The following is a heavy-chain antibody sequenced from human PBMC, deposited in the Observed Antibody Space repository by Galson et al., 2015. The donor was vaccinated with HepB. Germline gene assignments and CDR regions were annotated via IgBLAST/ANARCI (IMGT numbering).Heavy chain of an antibody. D-gene: IGHD1-26*01. V-gene: IGHV3-33*01. CDR1: GFIFRSYC. CDR3: ARGQKWGPLTEGDPNDT. CDR2: IWNDGSNK. J-gene: IGHJ3*01. Sequence: SLRLSCAASGFIFRSYCMHWVRQAPGKGLEWVARIWNDGSNKYYADSVKGRVTFTRYNSKTTIYLQLNNLRAEDTATDYCARGQKWGPLTEGDPNDTWCQGTMVTV.